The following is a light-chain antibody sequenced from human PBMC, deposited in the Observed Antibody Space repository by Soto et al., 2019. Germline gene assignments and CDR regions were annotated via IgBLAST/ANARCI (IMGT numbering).Light chain of an antibody. Sequence: DIALTQSPSSLSASVGDRVTIACRSSQNIDIYLNWYQQKPGNAPKLLIFESSSLQSGVPSRFSGSGSRRDFTLTISILQREDFATYFCQQTSTAPFTFRPGTKVDIK. CDR3: QQTSTAPFT. V-gene: IGKV1-39*01. CDR1: QNIDIY. J-gene: IGKJ3*01. CDR2: ESS.